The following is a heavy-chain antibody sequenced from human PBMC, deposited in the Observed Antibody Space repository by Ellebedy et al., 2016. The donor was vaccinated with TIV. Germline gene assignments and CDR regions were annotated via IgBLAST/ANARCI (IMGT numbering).Heavy chain of an antibody. CDR3: VRYVAAFDI. Sequence: GESLKISCAGSGFTFSSYWMSWVRQAPGKGLEWVANINKAGSEKYYVDSVKGRFTISRDNAKKSLYLQMNSLRAEDTAVYYCVRYVAAFDIWGQGTMVTVSS. CDR2: INKAGSEK. CDR1: GFTFSSYW. D-gene: IGHD3-16*01. J-gene: IGHJ3*02. V-gene: IGHV3-7*03.